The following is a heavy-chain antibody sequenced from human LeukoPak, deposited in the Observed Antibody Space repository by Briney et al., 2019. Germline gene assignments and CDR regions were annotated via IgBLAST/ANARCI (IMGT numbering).Heavy chain of an antibody. CDR3: AREGSYSDSSGYYRNFDN. V-gene: IGHV3-48*01. Sequence: GGSRRLSCAASGFNFDNYAMNWVRQAPGKGLEWLSYISSDGYTKYDTDSVRGRFTISRDNAKNSLYLQMNSLRPEDTALYYCAREGSYSDSSGYYRNFDNWGQGTLVAVSS. CDR1: GFNFDNYA. CDR2: ISSDGYTK. J-gene: IGHJ4*02. D-gene: IGHD3-22*01.